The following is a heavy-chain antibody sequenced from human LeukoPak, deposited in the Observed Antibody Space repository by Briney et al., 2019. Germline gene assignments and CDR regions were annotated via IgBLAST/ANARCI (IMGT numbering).Heavy chain of an antibody. D-gene: IGHD3-3*01. Sequence: GGSLRLSCAASGFTFSNAWMSWVRQAPGKGPEWVGRIKRKTDGGTTDYAAPVKGRFTISRDDSKNTLYLQMNSLKTEDTAVYYCTTSNFGFPFDYWGQGTLVTVSS. CDR2: IKRKTDGGTT. J-gene: IGHJ4*02. V-gene: IGHV3-15*01. CDR3: TTSNFGFPFDY. CDR1: GFTFSNAW.